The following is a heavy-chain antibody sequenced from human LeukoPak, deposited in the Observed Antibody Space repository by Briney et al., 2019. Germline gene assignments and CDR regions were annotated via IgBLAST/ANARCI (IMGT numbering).Heavy chain of an antibody. Sequence: GGSLRLSCAASGFTFSSYAMSWVRQAPGKGLEWVSAISGSGGSTYYADSVKGRFTISRDNSKNTLYLQMNSLRAEDTAVYYCATGGYCSGGSCYSEFDFWSQGTLVTVSS. V-gene: IGHV3-23*01. CDR3: ATGGYCSGGSCYSEFDF. CDR1: GFTFSSYA. J-gene: IGHJ4*02. CDR2: ISGSGGST. D-gene: IGHD2-15*01.